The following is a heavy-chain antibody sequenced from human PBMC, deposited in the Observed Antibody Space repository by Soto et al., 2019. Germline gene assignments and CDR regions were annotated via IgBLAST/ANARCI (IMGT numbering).Heavy chain of an antibody. J-gene: IGHJ4*02. CDR2: IYHSGST. D-gene: IGHD2-15*01. CDR3: ARGQVVAAQH. CDR1: GGSISSGGYS. Sequence: SETLSLTCAVSGGSISSGGYSWSWIRQPPGKGLEWIGYIYHSGSTYYNPSLKSRVTISVDRSKSQFSLKLSSVTAADTAVYYCARGQVVAAQHWGQGTLVTVS. V-gene: IGHV4-30-2*01.